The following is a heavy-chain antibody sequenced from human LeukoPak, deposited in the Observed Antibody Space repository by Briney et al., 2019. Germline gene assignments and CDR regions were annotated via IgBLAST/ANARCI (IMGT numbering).Heavy chain of an antibody. Sequence: ASVKVSCKASGYTFTSYYMHWVRQAPGQGLEWMGWISAYNGNTNYAQKLQGRVTMTTDTSTSTAYMELRSLRSDDTAVYYCARVRYSSGWYLLVVPSWFDPWGQGTLVTVSS. CDR1: GYTFTSYY. J-gene: IGHJ5*02. D-gene: IGHD6-19*01. V-gene: IGHV1-18*04. CDR3: ARVRYSSGWYLLVVPSWFDP. CDR2: ISAYNGNT.